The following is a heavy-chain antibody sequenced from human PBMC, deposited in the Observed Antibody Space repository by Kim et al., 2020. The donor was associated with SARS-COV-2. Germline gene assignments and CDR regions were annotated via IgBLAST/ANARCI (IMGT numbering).Heavy chain of an antibody. Sequence: VKGRLPISRDNSKNTLYLQMNSLRAEDTAVYYCARGGQWLTGYYYYYMDVRGKGTTVTVSS. D-gene: IGHD6-19*01. V-gene: IGHV3-30*01. J-gene: IGHJ6*03. CDR3: ARGGQWLTGYYYYYMDV.